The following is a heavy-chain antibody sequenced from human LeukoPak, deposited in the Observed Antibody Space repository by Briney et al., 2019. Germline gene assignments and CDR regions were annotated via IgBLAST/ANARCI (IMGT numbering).Heavy chain of an antibody. Sequence: GGSLRLSCAASGFTFSSYGMHWVRQAPGKGLGWVAFIRYDGSNKYYADSVKGRFTISRDNSKNTLYLQMNSLRAEDTAVYYCARDLVVVAGQPVDYWGQGTLVTVSS. CDR2: IRYDGSNK. J-gene: IGHJ4*02. CDR1: GFTFSSYG. D-gene: IGHD2-15*01. CDR3: ARDLVVVAGQPVDY. V-gene: IGHV3-30*02.